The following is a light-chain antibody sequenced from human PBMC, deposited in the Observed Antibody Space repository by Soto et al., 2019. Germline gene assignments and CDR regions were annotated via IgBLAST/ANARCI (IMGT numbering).Light chain of an antibody. CDR2: EVS. V-gene: IGLV2-8*01. CDR1: SSDVGGYNY. Sequence: QSVLTQPPSASGSPGQSVTISCTGTSSDVGGYNYVPWYQQHPGKAPKLMIYEVSQRPSGVPDRFSGSKSGNTAYLTVSGLKADDGEDYYCNSYAGSNNVFGTRTKVTVL. J-gene: IGLJ1*01. CDR3: NSYAGSNNV.